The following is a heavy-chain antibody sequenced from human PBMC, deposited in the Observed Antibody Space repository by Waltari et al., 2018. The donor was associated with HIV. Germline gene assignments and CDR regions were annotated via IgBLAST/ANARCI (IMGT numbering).Heavy chain of an antibody. CDR3: ARHKYYAMDV. V-gene: IGHV3-53*01. CDR1: GFTVISKD. J-gene: IGHJ6*01. Sequence: EVQRVESGGGVVQPGGCRRFTGEDAGFTVISKDKRLVRKAPGKGLDCVSVIYCGGSIYNADSVKGGFTNSRDNSKNNLYIQINSLRAEDTAVYYCARHKYYAMDVWGQGTTVTVSS. CDR2: IYCGGSI.